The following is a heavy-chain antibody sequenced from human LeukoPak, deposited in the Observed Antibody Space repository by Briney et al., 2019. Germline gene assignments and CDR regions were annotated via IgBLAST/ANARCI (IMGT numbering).Heavy chain of an antibody. V-gene: IGHV3-7*01. Sequence: GGSLRLSCAASGFTFSSYWMCWVRQAPGKGLEWVANIKPDGTEKQYVDSVKGRLTISRDNAKNSLYLQMNSLGVDDTAVYYCATTTRSRSWDYWGQGTLVTVSS. CDR2: IKPDGTEK. CDR3: ATTTRSRSWDY. D-gene: IGHD1-1*01. CDR1: GFTFSSYW. J-gene: IGHJ4*02.